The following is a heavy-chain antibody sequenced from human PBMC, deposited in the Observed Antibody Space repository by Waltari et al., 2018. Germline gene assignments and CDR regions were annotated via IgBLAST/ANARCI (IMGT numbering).Heavy chain of an antibody. J-gene: IGHJ6*03. Sequence: QVQLQESGPGLVKPSESLSLTCTVSGGSISSYYWSWIRQPPGKGLEWIGYIYYSGSTNYNPSLKSRVTISVDTSKNQFSLKLSSVTAADTAVYYCARGHEEAGGYYYYYMDVWGKGTTVTVSS. CDR2: IYYSGST. D-gene: IGHD3-10*01. CDR3: ARGHEEAGGYYYYYMDV. CDR1: GGSISSYY. V-gene: IGHV4-59*01.